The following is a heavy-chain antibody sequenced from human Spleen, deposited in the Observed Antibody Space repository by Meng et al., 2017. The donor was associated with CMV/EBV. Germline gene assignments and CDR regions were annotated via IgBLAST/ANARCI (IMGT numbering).Heavy chain of an antibody. V-gene: IGHV1-69*10. Sequence: SVNFSCKASGGIFDNYAINWVRQAPGQGLEWMGGITPIVGLTNYAQNSQGRVTITADTSTITVYMELSSLRSDDTAVYYCARWLWSGPDPWGQGTLVTVSS. J-gene: IGHJ5*02. CDR1: GGIFDNYA. CDR3: ARWLWSGPDP. CDR2: ITPIVGLT. D-gene: IGHD3-3*01.